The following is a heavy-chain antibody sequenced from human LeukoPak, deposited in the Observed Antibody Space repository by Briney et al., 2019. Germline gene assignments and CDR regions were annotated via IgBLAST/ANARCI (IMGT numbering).Heavy chain of an antibody. J-gene: IGHJ3*02. V-gene: IGHV4-30-4*01. CDR3: AREWVEPDAFDI. Sequence: NPSETPSLTCSVSGGSISSADYYWSWIRQPPGRGLEWIGYISYSGSTYYNPSLKSRVMISVDTSKNQFSLKLSSVTAADTAVYYCAREWVEPDAFDIWGQGTMVTVSS. CDR2: ISYSGST. CDR1: GGSISSADYY. D-gene: IGHD1-1*01.